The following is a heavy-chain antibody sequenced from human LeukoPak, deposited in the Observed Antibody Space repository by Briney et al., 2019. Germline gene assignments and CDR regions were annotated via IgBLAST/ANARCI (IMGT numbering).Heavy chain of an antibody. CDR1: GFTFSSYG. D-gene: IGHD2-15*01. Sequence: SGGSLRLSCAASGFTFSSYGMHWVRQAPGKGLEWVAVISYDGSNKYYADSVKGRFTISRDNFKNTLYLQMNSLRAEDTAVYYCAGNALGYCSGGSCYSVVLDYWGQGTLVTVSS. CDR2: ISYDGSNK. CDR3: AGNALGYCSGGSCYSVVLDY. V-gene: IGHV3-30*03. J-gene: IGHJ4*02.